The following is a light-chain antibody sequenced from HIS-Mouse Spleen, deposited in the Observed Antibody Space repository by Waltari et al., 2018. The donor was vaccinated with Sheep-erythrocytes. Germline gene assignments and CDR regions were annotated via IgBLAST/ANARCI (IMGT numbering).Light chain of an antibody. CDR2: EDS. CDR3: YSTDSSGNHWV. J-gene: IGLJ3*02. V-gene: IGLV3-10*01. Sequence: SYELTQPPSVSVSPGPTARITCSGDALPKKSASWYQQKSGQAPVLVIYEDSKRPSGIPERFSGSTSGTMATVTISGAQVEDEADYYCYSTDSSGNHWVFGGGTKLTVL. CDR1: ALPKKS.